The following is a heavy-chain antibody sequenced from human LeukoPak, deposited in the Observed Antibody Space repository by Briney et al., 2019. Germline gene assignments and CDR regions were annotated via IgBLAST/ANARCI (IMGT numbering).Heavy chain of an antibody. CDR1: GFSFGNYA. D-gene: IGHD2-21*01. CDR2: ISGTGGAT. Sequence: GGSLRLSCVASGFSFGNYAMSWVRQAPGKGLQRVSQISGTGGATWYAGFARDRFTISRDNSKKTLYLQMSGLRVEDTAMYYCVKDPRDTYGTNWFVSWGQGTLLIVSS. J-gene: IGHJ5*01. CDR3: VKDPRDTYGTNWFVS. V-gene: IGHV3-23*01.